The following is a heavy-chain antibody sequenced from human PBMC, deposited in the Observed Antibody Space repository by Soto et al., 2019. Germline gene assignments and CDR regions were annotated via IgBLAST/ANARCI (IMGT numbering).Heavy chain of an antibody. J-gene: IGHJ5*02. CDR3: AREDFSCSSTSCYPRWFDP. Sequence: LPETLSLTCTVSGGSISSYYWSWIRQPPGKGLEWIGYIYYSGSTNYNPSLKSRVTISVDTSKNQFSLKLSSVTAADTAVYYCAREDFSCSSTSCYPRWFDPWGQGTLVTVSS. D-gene: IGHD2-2*01. V-gene: IGHV4-59*01. CDR2: IYYSGST. CDR1: GGSISSYY.